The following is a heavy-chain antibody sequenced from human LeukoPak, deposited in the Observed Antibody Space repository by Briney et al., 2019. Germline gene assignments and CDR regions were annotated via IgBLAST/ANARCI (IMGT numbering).Heavy chain of an antibody. CDR3: ARSYGDSYYYYYYGMDV. V-gene: IGHV3-30-3*01. CDR1: GFTFSSYA. J-gene: IGHJ6*02. CDR2: ISYDGSNK. Sequence: GGSLRLSCAASGFTFSSYAMHWVRQAPGKGLEWVAVISYDGSNKYYADSVKGRFTISRDNSKNTLYLQMNSLRAEDTAVYYCARSYGDSYYYYYYGMDVWGQGTTVTVSS. D-gene: IGHD4-17*01.